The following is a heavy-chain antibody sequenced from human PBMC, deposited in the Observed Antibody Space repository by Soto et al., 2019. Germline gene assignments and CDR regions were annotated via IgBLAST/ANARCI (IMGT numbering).Heavy chain of an antibody. CDR2: ISAYNGNT. CDR3: ARDRGGSIWYLGSGAEFDY. V-gene: IGHV1-18*04. J-gene: IGHJ4*02. CDR1: GYTFTSYG. D-gene: IGHD6-13*01. Sequence: QVQLVQSGAEVKKPGASVKVSCKASGYTFTSYGISWVRQAPGQGLEWMGWISAYNGNTNYAQKLQGRVTMTTDTSTSTDFLEVRRLRSDDTAVYYCARDRGGSIWYLGSGAEFDYWGQGTLVTVSS.